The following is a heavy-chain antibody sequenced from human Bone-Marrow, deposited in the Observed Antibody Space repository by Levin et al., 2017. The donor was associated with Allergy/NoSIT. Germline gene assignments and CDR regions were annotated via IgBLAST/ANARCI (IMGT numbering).Heavy chain of an antibody. CDR3: ARGPNQRVWYQLLYNIAVAGEFDN. J-gene: IGHJ4*02. V-gene: IGHV1-8*01. CDR1: GYTFTSYD. Sequence: ASVKVSCKASGYTFTSYDINWVRQATGQGLEWMGWMNPNSGNTGYAQKFQGRVTMTRNTSISTAYMELSSLRSEDTAVYYCARGPNQRVWYQLLYNIAVAGEFDNWGQGTLVTVSS. D-gene: IGHD2-2*02. CDR2: MNPNSGNT.